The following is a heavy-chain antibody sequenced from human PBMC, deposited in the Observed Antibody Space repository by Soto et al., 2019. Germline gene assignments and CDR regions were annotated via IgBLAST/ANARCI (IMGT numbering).Heavy chain of an antibody. J-gene: IGHJ5*02. CDR2: INHSGNT. V-gene: IGHV4-34*01. CDR1: GASFSDNY. D-gene: IGHD2-21*01. CDR3: ARGRGEIDA. Sequence: PSETLSLTCAVYGASFSDNYCNWLRQPPGKGLEWIGEINHSGNTNYNPSLRSRVTISIDTSKNQLSLNLRSVSAADTAVYYCARGRGEIDAWGQGTPVTVSS.